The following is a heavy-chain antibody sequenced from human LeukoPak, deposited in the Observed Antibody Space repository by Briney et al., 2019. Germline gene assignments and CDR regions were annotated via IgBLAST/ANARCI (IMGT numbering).Heavy chain of an antibody. CDR2: ISGSGGST. Sequence: GGSLRPSCAASGFTFSSYAMSWVRQAPGKGLEWVSAISGSGGSTYYADSVKGRFTISRDNSKNTLYLQMNSLRAEDTAVYYCAKQGYYYDSSGYYFDYWGQGTLVTVSS. CDR1: GFTFSSYA. CDR3: AKQGYYYDSSGYYFDY. D-gene: IGHD3-22*01. V-gene: IGHV3-23*01. J-gene: IGHJ4*02.